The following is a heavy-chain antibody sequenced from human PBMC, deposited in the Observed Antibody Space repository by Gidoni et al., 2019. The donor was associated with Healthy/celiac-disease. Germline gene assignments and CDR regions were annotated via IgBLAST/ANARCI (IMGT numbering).Heavy chain of an antibody. D-gene: IGHD6-19*01. V-gene: IGHV1-24*01. CDR1: GYTLTELS. J-gene: IGHJ1*01. CDR2: FEPEDGET. CDR3: ATAGQWLVAARCFQH. Sequence: QVQLVQSGPEVKKPGASVKVSCTVSGYTLTELSMHWVRQAPGKGLEWRGGFEPEDGETNYAQKFQGRVTMTEDTSTDTAYMELSSLRSEDTAVYYCATAGQWLVAARCFQHWGQGTLVTVSS.